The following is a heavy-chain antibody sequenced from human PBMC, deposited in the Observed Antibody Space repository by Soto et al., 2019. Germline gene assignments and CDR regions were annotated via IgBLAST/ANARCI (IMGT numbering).Heavy chain of an antibody. J-gene: IGHJ6*03. CDR1: GFSLSNARMG. D-gene: IGHD3-9*01. CDR3: ARAYYDILTGYYPLYYYYYYMDV. Sequence: GSGPTLVNPTETLTLTCTVSGFSLSNARMGVSWNRKPPGKALEWLVHIFSNDEKSYSTSLKSRLTISKDTSKSQVVLTMTNMDPVDTATYYCARAYYDILTGYYPLYYYYYYMDVWGKGTTVTVS. V-gene: IGHV2-26*01. CDR2: IFSNDEK.